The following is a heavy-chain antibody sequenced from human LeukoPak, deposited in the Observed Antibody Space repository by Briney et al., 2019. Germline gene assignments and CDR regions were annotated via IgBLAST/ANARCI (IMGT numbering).Heavy chain of an antibody. D-gene: IGHD6-13*01. CDR3: ARHVPDGGTWYLPGGMDV. Sequence: SETLSLTCTVSGGSISSSSYYWGWIRQPPGKGLEWIGSIYYSGSTYYNPSLKSRVTISVDTSKNQFSLKLSSVTAADTAVYYCARHVPDGGTWYLPGGMDVGGQGTTATV. CDR1: GGSISSSSYY. V-gene: IGHV4-39*01. CDR2: IYYSGST. J-gene: IGHJ6*02.